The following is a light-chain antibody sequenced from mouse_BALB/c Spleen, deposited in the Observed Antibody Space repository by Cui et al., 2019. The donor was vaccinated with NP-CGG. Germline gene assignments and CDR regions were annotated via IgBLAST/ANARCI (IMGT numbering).Light chain of an antibody. V-gene: IGLV1*01. J-gene: IGLJ1*01. Sequence: QAVLSQESALTTPPGLTVSLTCRSSIGSVTTSNYANWVQEKPDHLFTGLIGGTNNRAPGVPARFSGSLIGDKAALTITGAQTEDESIYFCALWYSNHWVFGGGTKLTVL. CDR3: ALWYSNHWV. CDR1: IGSVTTSNY. CDR2: GTN.